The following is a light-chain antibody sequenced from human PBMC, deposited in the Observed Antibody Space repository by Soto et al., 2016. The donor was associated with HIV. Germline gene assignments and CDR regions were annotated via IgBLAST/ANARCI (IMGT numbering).Light chain of an antibody. CDR1: NIGSKL. Sequence: SYELTQPLSVSVALGQAATITCVGDNIGSKLVHWYQQKPGQAPVLVIYRDTNRPSGIPERFSGSNSWNTATLTISRAQGRDESDYYCQVWDTTTAVFGGGTKLTVL. CDR2: RDT. J-gene: IGLJ2*01. CDR3: QVWDTTTAV. V-gene: IGLV3-9*01.